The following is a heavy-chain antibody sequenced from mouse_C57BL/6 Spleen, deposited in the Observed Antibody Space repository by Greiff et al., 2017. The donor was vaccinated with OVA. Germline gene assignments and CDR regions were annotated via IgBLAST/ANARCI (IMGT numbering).Heavy chain of an antibody. CDR2: IYPRDGST. D-gene: IGHD1-1*01. CDR1: GYTFTSYD. CDR3: ARRGIYYGSSLYAMDY. V-gene: IGHV1-85*01. J-gene: IGHJ4*01. Sequence: QVQLKESGPELVKPGASVKLSCKASGYTFTSYDINWVKQRPGQGLEWIGWIYPRDGSTKYNEKFKGKATLTVDTSSSTAYMELHSLTSEDSAVYFCARRGIYYGSSLYAMDYWGQGTSVTVSS.